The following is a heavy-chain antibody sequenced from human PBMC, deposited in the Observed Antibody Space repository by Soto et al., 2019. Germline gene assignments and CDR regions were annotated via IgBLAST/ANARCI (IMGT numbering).Heavy chain of an antibody. CDR2: MNPNSGNT. CDR3: ARGRGGDYDFWSGYYNYYYYYGMDV. Sequence: ASVKVSCKASGYTFTSYDINWVRQATGQGLEWMGWMNPNSGNTGYAQKFQGRVTMTSNTSISTAYMELSSLRSEDTAVYYCARGRGGDYDFWSGYYNYYYYYGMDVWGQGTTVTVSS. V-gene: IGHV1-8*01. CDR1: GYTFTSYD. J-gene: IGHJ6*02. D-gene: IGHD3-3*01.